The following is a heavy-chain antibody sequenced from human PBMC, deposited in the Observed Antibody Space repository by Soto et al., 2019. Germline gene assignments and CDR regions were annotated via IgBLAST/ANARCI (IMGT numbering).Heavy chain of an antibody. CDR2: ISESSSAI. J-gene: IGHJ3*02. CDR1: GFTFSGYS. D-gene: IGHD4-17*01. Sequence: GGSLRLSCAASGFTFSGYSMNWVRQAPGKGLEWVSFISESSSAIYYADSVKGRFTISRDNAKDSLYLQMNSLRAEDTALYYCASNYGGLAFDIWGQGTMVTVSS. V-gene: IGHV3-48*01. CDR3: ASNYGGLAFDI.